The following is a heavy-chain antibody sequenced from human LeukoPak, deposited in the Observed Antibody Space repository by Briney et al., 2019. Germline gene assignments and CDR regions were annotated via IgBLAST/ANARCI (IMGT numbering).Heavy chain of an antibody. V-gene: IGHV4-38-2*02. CDR2: IYHSGST. CDR1: GYSISSGYY. CDR3: ARDPLERPFDY. D-gene: IGHD1-1*01. J-gene: IGHJ4*02. Sequence: PSETLSLTCAVSGYSISSGYYWGWIRRPPGKGLEWIGSIYHSGSTYYNPSLKSRVTISVDTSKNQFSLKLSSVTAADTAVYYCARDPLERPFDYWGQGTLVTVSS.